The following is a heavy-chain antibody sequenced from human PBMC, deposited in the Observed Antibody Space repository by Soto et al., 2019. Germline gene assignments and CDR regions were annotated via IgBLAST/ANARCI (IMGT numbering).Heavy chain of an antibody. CDR2: IYYSGST. J-gene: IGHJ4*02. V-gene: IGHV4-59*01. CDR1: GGSISSYY. Sequence: ETLSLTCTVSGGSISSYYWSWIRQPPGKGLEWIGYIYYSGSTNYNPSLKSRVTISVDTSKNQFSLKLSSVTAADTAVYYCARIYSGSYYDYWGQGTLVTVSS. CDR3: ARIYSGSYYDY. D-gene: IGHD1-26*01.